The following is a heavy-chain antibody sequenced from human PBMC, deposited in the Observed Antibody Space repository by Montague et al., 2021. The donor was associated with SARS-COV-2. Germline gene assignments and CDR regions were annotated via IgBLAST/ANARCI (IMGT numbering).Heavy chain of an antibody. J-gene: IGHJ3*02. D-gene: IGHD3-3*01. CDR2: INHRGST. CDR3: ACGTGRRPIPLFGVIIGGHVFDI. CDR1: GGSFSGYY. V-gene: IGHV4-34*01. Sequence: SETLSLTCAVYGGSFSGYYCSWTCQPPVKGLELIGEINHRGSTNYNPTLKSQVIISVDTSKNKFSLKLNSVTAADTAVDYCACGTGRRPIPLFGVIIGGHVFDIWGQGTMVTVSS.